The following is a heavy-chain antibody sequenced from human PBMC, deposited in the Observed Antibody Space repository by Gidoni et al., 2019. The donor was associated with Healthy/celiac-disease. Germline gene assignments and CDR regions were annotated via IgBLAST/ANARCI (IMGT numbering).Heavy chain of an antibody. CDR1: GFTFSSYG. J-gene: IGHJ6*02. Sequence: QVQLVESGGGVVQPGRSLRLSCAASGFTFSSYGMHWVRQAPGKGLEWVAVIWYDGSNKYYADSVKGRFTISRDNSKNTLYLQMNSLRAEDTAVYYCARAGHSGYANGMDVWGQGTTVTVSS. D-gene: IGHD5-12*01. V-gene: IGHV3-33*08. CDR2: IWYDGSNK. CDR3: ARAGHSGYANGMDV.